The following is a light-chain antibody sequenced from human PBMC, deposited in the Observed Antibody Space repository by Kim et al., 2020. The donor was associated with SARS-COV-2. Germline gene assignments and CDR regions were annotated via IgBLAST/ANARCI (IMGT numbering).Light chain of an antibody. CDR3: CSYAGSSPV. Sequence: QSALTQPASVCGSPGQSITISCTGTSSDVGSYNLVSWYQQHPGKAPKLMIYEVSKRPSGVSNRFSGSKSGNTASLTISGLQAEDEADYYCCSYAGSSPVFGGGTKLTVL. J-gene: IGLJ3*02. V-gene: IGLV2-23*02. CDR1: SSDVGSYNL. CDR2: EVS.